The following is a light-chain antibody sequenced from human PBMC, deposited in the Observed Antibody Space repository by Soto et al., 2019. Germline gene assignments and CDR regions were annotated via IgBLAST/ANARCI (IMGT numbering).Light chain of an antibody. CDR2: DVN. Sequence: QSALTQPASVSGSPGQSITISCTGNSSDVGGYNYVSWYQQYPGKAPKLMIYDVNNRPSGVSDRFSGSKSGHTTSLTISGLQAEDEADYYCASYTSSSTVVFGGGTKLTVL. CDR3: ASYTSSSTVV. J-gene: IGLJ2*01. CDR1: SSDVGGYNY. V-gene: IGLV2-14*01.